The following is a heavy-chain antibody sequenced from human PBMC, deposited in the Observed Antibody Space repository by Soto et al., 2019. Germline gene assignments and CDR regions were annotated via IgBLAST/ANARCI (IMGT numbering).Heavy chain of an antibody. Sequence: SVKVSCKACGWTFSSYAISWVGQARGQGLEWMGGIIPIFGTANYAQKFQGRVTITADESTSTAYMELSSLRSEDTAVYYCARGNRPPTYYYDSSGYEGFDYLGQGTLVTVSS. D-gene: IGHD3-22*01. CDR2: IIPIFGTA. V-gene: IGHV1-69*13. J-gene: IGHJ4*02. CDR3: ARGNRPPTYYYDSSGYEGFDY. CDR1: GWTFSSYA.